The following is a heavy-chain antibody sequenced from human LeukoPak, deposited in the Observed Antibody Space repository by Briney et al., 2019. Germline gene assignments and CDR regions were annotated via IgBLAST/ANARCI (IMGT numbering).Heavy chain of an antibody. CDR2: MNPNTGNT. Sequence: GASVRVSCKGYRYTFSSCDIDWVRQAPGQGLEWMGWMNPNTGNTGYAPKFQGRVTMTRDTSISTAYMELRGLRSEDTAVYYCARLSQTPDYYGSGGYFYLGYWGQGTRVTVSS. CDR1: RYTFSSCD. CDR3: ARLSQTPDYYGSGGYFYLGY. J-gene: IGHJ4*02. V-gene: IGHV1-8*01. D-gene: IGHD3-22*01.